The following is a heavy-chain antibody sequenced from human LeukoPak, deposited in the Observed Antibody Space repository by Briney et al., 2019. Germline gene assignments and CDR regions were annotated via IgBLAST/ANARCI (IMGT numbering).Heavy chain of an antibody. Sequence: ASVKVSCKASGYTFTRYYMQWVAQAPGQGLEWMGWIKPNSSGTNYAQKFQGKVTMTRDTSISTAYMELSRLRSDDTAVYYCARDLAGYSSSRDFDDWGQGTLVTASS. CDR1: GYTFTRYY. CDR2: IKPNSSGT. V-gene: IGHV1-2*02. J-gene: IGHJ4*02. CDR3: ARDLAGYSSSRDFDD. D-gene: IGHD6-13*01.